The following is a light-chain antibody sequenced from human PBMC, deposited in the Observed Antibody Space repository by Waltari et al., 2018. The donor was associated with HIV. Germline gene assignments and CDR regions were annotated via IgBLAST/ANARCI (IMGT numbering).Light chain of an antibody. J-gene: IGKJ1*01. CDR1: QSVLYRSTNRNY. V-gene: IGKV4-1*01. CDR3: QQYSTFPWT. CDR2: WAS. Sequence: DIEVTQSPDSLAVSLGERATINCKSSQSVLYRSTNRNYLAWFQQKPGQSPKLLISWASARESGVPARFSGGGSGTDFTLTIRSLQAEDVATYYCQQYSTFPWTFGQGTKVEIK.